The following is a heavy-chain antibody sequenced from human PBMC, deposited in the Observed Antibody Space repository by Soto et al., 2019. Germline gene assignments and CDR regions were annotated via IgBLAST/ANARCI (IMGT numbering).Heavy chain of an antibody. CDR2: MNPNSGNT. CDR1: GYTFTSYD. D-gene: IGHD3-3*01. J-gene: IGHJ6*03. V-gene: IGHV1-8*01. Sequence: GASVKVSCKASGYTFTSYDINWVRQATGQGLEWMGWMNPNSGNTGYAQKFQGRVTMTRNTSISTAYMELSSLRSEDTAVYYCARVGYYDFWSGYYYYYYYMDVWGKGTTVTVSS. CDR3: ARVGYYDFWSGYYYYYYYMDV.